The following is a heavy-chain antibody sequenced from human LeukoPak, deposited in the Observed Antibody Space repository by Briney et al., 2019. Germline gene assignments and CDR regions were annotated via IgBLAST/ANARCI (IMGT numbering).Heavy chain of an antibody. CDR2: IYYSGST. Sequence: SETLSLTCTVSGGSISSYYWSWIRQPPGKGLDWIGYIYYSGSTNYNPSLKSRVTISVDTSKNQFSLKLSSVTAADTAVYYCARGWAFYYYGMDVWGQGTTVTVSS. D-gene: IGHD1-26*01. V-gene: IGHV4-59*01. CDR1: GGSISSYY. J-gene: IGHJ6*02. CDR3: ARGWAFYYYGMDV.